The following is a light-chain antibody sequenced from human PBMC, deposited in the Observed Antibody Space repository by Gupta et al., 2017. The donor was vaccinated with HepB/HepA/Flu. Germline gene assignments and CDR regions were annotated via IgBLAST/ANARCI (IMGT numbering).Light chain of an antibody. V-gene: IGKV3-20*01. CDR3: QQFGNSPCT. CDR2: GAS. J-gene: IGKJ2*02. CDR1: QSVSSNY. Sequence: EIVLTQSPGTLSLSPGERATLSCRASQSVSSNYLAWYQQKPGQAPKLLIYGASRRATGIPDRFSSSGSETDFTLAISRLEPEDVAVYYCQQFGNSPCTFGQGTKLEIK.